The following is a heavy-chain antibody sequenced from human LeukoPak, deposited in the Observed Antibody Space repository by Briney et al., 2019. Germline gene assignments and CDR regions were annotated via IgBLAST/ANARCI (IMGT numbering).Heavy chain of an antibody. V-gene: IGHV1-2*02. CDR2: INPNSGGT. J-gene: IGHJ4*02. CDR3: ASEPYYYDSSGYYNDY. D-gene: IGHD3-22*01. CDR1: GYTFTGYY. Sequence: ASVKVSCXASGYTFTGYYMHWVRQAPGQGLEWMGWINPNSGGTNYAQKFQGRVTMTRDASISTAYMELSRLRSDDTAVYYCASEPYYYDSSGYYNDYWGPGTLVTVSS.